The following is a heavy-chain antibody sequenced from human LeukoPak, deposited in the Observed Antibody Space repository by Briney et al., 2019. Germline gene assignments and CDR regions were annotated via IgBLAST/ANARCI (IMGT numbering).Heavy chain of an antibody. CDR3: ARGTYSSGWYVGGAFDI. CDR1: GFTFSSYW. J-gene: IGHJ3*02. Sequence: PGGSLRLSCAASGFTFSSYWMSWVRQAPGKGLEWVANIKQDGSEKYYVDSVKGRFTISRDNAKNSLYLQMNSLRAEDTAVYYRARGTYSSGWYVGGAFDIWGQGTMVTVSS. CDR2: IKQDGSEK. V-gene: IGHV3-7*05. D-gene: IGHD6-19*01.